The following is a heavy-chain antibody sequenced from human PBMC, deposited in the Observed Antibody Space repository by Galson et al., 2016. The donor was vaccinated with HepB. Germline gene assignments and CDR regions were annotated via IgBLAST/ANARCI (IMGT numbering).Heavy chain of an antibody. CDR1: GFTFSSYA. CDR3: ARDLAGAFDY. J-gene: IGHJ4*02. D-gene: IGHD1-26*01. V-gene: IGHV3-74*01. CDR2: INEDGSTT. Sequence: SLRLSCAASGFTFSSYAMSWVRQAPGKGLVWVSRINEDGSTTSYADSVKGRFTISRDNAQNTLFLQMNSLRAEDTGVYYCARDLAGAFDYWGQGTLVTVSS.